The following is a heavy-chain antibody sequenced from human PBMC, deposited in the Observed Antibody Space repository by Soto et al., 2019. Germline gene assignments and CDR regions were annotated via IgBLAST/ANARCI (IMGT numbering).Heavy chain of an antibody. CDR3: ARLHGYCISSSCHGHYAMDV. CDR2: IYYSGTT. CDR1: GGSISSSNW. D-gene: IGHD2-2*01. Sequence: SETLSRACGDSGGSISSSNWWSGVRQPPWRGLEWIGSIYYSGTTYYNPSLNSRITISVDTSKNQFSLKVTSVTAADTAVYYCARLHGYCISSSCHGHYAMDVWGKGTTVTVSS. J-gene: IGHJ6*04. V-gene: IGHV4-39*01.